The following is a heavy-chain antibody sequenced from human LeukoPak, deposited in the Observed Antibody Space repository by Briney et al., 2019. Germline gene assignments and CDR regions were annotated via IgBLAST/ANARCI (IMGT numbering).Heavy chain of an antibody. D-gene: IGHD2-2*01. CDR3: ARDIVVVPAPPRVIDY. J-gene: IGHJ4*02. CDR1: GYTFTGYY. CDR2: INPNSGGT. Sequence: ASVNVSCKASGYTFTGYYMHWVRQAPGQGLEWMGWINPNSGGTNYAQKFQGGVTMTRDTSISTDYMELSRLRSDDTAVYYCARDIVVVPAPPRVIDYWGQGTLVTVSS. V-gene: IGHV1-2*02.